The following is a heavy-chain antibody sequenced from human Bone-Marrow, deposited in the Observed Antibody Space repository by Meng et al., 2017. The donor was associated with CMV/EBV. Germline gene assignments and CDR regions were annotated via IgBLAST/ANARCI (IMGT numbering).Heavy chain of an antibody. CDR3: ARGTFWVTIFGVVIKNGMDV. D-gene: IGHD3-3*01. CDR1: GYTFISYG. Sequence: ASVKVSCKASGYTFISYGISWVRQAPGQGLEWMGWMNPNSGNTGYAQKFQGRVTITRNTSISTAYMELSSLRSEDTAVYYCARGTFWVTIFGVVIKNGMDVWGQGTTVTVSS. CDR2: MNPNSGNT. V-gene: IGHV1-8*03. J-gene: IGHJ6*02.